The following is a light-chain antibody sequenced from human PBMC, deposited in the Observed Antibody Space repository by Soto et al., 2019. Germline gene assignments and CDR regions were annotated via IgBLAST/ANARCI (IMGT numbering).Light chain of an antibody. CDR1: QTVSSSY. J-gene: IGKJ1*01. V-gene: IGKV3-20*01. CDR2: GAS. Sequence: EIVLTQSPGTLSFSPGERTTLSCRASQTVSSSYLAWYQQKPGQAPRLLIYGASSRATGIPDRFSASGSGTDFTLTISRLEPEDFAVYYCQQYGSSPWTFDQGTKVEIK. CDR3: QQYGSSPWT.